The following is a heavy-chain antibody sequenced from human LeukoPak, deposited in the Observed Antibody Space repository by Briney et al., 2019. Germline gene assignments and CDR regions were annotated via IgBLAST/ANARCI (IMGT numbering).Heavy chain of an antibody. D-gene: IGHD3-10*02. CDR2: INPGNGDT. CDR1: GYTFTNYA. CDR3: ARERWHRRVNCYSVYYYALDV. Sequence: ASVKVSCKGSGYTFTNYAVHWVRQAPGQRLEWLGWINPGNGDTKYSQNFQGRVTVTSDTSAATAHVELNSLTSEDTAVYYCARERWHRRVNCYSVYYYALDVWGQGTTVTVSS. J-gene: IGHJ6*02. V-gene: IGHV1-3*01.